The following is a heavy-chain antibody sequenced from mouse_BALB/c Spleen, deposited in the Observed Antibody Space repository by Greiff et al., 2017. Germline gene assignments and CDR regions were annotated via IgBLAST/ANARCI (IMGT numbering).Heavy chain of an antibody. Sequence: EVQLQESGAELVRSGASVKLSCTASGFNIKDYYMHWVKQRPEQGLEWIGWIDPENGDTEYAPKFQGKATMTADTSSNTAYLQLSSLTSEDTAVYYCNAGPSLALDYWGQGTTLTVSS. CDR2: IDPENGDT. CDR1: GFNIKDYY. CDR3: NAGPSLALDY. V-gene: IGHV14-4*02. J-gene: IGHJ2*01.